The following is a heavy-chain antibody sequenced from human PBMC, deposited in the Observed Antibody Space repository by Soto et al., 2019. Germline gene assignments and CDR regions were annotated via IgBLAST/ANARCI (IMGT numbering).Heavy chain of an antibody. Sequence: GGSLSLSCAASGFTFSSNAMSWVRQAPGRGLEWVSAISGSGDSTNYADSVKGRFTISRDNSKNTLYLQLSTLRAEDTAVYFCAKDISGGAFEMYYFDYWGQGALVTVSS. V-gene: IGHV3-23*01. J-gene: IGHJ4*02. D-gene: IGHD2-15*01. CDR3: AKDISGGAFEMYYFDY. CDR2: ISGSGDST. CDR1: GFTFSSNA.